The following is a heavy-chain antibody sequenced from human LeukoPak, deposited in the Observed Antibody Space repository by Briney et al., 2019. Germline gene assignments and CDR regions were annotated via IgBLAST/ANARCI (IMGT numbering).Heavy chain of an antibody. J-gene: IGHJ6*03. D-gene: IGHD3-10*01. V-gene: IGHV1-3*03. CDR1: GYTFTSYA. CDR2: INAGNGNT. Sequence: ASVKVSCKASGYTFTSYAMHWVRQAPGQRLEWMGWINAGNGNTKYSQEFQGRVTITRDTSASTAYMELSSLRSEDTAVYYCARDSYYYGSGNYYLAYYMDVWGKGTTVTISS. CDR3: ARDSYYYGSGNYYLAYYMDV.